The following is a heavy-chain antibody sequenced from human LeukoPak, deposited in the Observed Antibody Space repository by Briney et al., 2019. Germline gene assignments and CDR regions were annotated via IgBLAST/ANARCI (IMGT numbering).Heavy chain of an antibody. CDR2: VYYSGST. J-gene: IGHJ3*02. CDR3: ARESRVLDAFDI. Sequence: SETLSLTCTVSGGSISSYYWSWIRQPPGKGLEWIGYVYYSGSTNYNPSLKSRVTISVDTSKNQFSLKLSSVTTADTAVYYCARESRVLDAFDIWGQGTMVTVSS. CDR1: GGSISSYY. V-gene: IGHV4-59*01.